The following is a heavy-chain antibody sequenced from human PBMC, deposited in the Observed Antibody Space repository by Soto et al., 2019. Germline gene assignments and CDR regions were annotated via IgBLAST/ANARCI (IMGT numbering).Heavy chain of an antibody. Sequence: SETLSLTCTVSGGSISSGGYYWSWIRQHPGKGLEWIGYIYYSGSTYYNPSLKSRVTISVDTSKNQFSLKLSSVTAADTAVYYCASSRLLSNWFDPWGQGTLVTVSS. J-gene: IGHJ5*02. D-gene: IGHD2-21*01. CDR3: ASSRLLSNWFDP. CDR2: IYYSGST. CDR1: GGSISSGGYY. V-gene: IGHV4-31*03.